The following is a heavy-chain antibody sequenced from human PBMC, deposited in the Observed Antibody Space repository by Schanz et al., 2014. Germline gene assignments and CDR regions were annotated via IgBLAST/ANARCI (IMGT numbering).Heavy chain of an antibody. CDR3: ARDDAWAFDY. D-gene: IGHD7-27*01. CDR2: IKQDESER. Sequence: EVQLLASGGGLVQPGGSLRLTCLTSGFTFTDHAMSWVRQAPGKGLEWVANIKQDESERSYVDSVKGRFTISRDSATNSLYLQMNSLRDEDTAVYYCARDDAWAFDYWGQGTLVTVSS. V-gene: IGHV3-7*01. J-gene: IGHJ4*02. CDR1: GFTFTDHA.